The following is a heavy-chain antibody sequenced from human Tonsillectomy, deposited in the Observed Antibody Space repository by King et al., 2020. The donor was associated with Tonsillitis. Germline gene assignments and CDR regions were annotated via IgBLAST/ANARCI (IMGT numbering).Heavy chain of an antibody. Sequence: VQLVESGGGLVQPGGSLRLSCAASGFTFSSYAMNWVRQAPGKGLEWVSTISGSGDITYYADSVKGRFTVSRDNSRSTLYLQINSLRVGDTAIYYCGKGGWGTVFDHGGQGTLVTVSS. CDR3: GKGGWGTVFDH. J-gene: IGHJ4*02. D-gene: IGHD7-27*01. CDR2: ISGSGDIT. CDR1: GFTFSSYA. V-gene: IGHV3-23*04.